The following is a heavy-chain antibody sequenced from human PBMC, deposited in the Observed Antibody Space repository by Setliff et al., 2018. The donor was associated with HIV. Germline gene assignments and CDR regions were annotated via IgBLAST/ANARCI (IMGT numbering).Heavy chain of an antibody. CDR1: GYTLAGYF. V-gene: IGHV1-2*02. D-gene: IGHD6-13*01. CDR2: INPNSGGT. CDR3: ASSSGYSSSWYGRAEYFQH. J-gene: IGHJ1*01. Sequence: GASVKVSCKASGYTLAGYFMHWVRQAPGQGLEWMGWINPNSGGTHYAKKFQGRVTMTRDTSITTAYMELSRLRSDDTAVLYCASSSGYSSSWYGRAEYFQHWGQGTLVTVSS.